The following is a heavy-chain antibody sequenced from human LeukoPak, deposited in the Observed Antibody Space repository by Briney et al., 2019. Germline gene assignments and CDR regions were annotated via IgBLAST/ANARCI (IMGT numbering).Heavy chain of an antibody. CDR3: ARYCDVARCLPFDY. Sequence: ASVKVSCKASGYTFTGYYLHWVRQAPGQGLEWMGWINPNSGGTNYAQKFQGRVTMTRDTSISTAYMELSSLRSDDTAVYYCARYCDVARCLPFDYWGQGSPVTVSS. D-gene: IGHD3-16*01. V-gene: IGHV1-2*02. J-gene: IGHJ4*02. CDR1: GYTFTGYY. CDR2: INPNSGGT.